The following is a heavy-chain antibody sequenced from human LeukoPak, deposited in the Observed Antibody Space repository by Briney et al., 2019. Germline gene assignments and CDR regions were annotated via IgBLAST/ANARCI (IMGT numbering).Heavy chain of an antibody. D-gene: IGHD2-2*01. V-gene: IGHV3-21*01. CDR3: ARGTSGFDY. Sequence: TGGSLRLSCAASGFTFSSYSMNWVRQAPGKGLEWVSSISSSSNYIYYADSVKGRFTISRDNAKNSLYLQVNSLRAEDTAVYYCARGTSGFDYWGQGTLVTVSS. J-gene: IGHJ4*02. CDR1: GFTFSSYS. CDR2: ISSSSNYI.